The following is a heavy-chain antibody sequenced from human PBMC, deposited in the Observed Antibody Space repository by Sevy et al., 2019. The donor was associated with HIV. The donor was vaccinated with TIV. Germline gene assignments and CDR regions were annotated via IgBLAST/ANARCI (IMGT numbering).Heavy chain of an antibody. CDR2: ISGSSTYI. V-gene: IGHV3-21*01. Sequence: GGSLRLSCAASGLAFSGFSMNWVRQAPGEGLEWVSSISGSSTYIYYADSVKGRFTISRDNAKNSLYLHMNSLKAEDTAMYYCVSGEYSRSPAEYFQHWGQGTLVTVSS. CDR1: GLAFSGFS. CDR3: VSGEYSRSPAEYFQH. J-gene: IGHJ1*01. D-gene: IGHD6-6*01.